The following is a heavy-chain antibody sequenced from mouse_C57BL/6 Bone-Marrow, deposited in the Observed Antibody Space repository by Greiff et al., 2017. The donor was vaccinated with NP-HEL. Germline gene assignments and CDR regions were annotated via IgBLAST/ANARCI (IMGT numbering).Heavy chain of an antibody. J-gene: IGHJ4*01. D-gene: IGHD1-1*01. CDR3: ERSPAYYYGSDAMDY. CDR2: IHPNSGST. Sequence: QVQLQQPGAELVKPGASVKLSCKASGYTFTSYWMHWVKQRPGQGLEWIGMIHPNSGSTNYNEKFKSKATLTVDKSSSTAYMQLSSLTSEDSAVYYWERSPAYYYGSDAMDYWGQGTTVTVAS. CDR1: GYTFTSYW. V-gene: IGHV1-64*01.